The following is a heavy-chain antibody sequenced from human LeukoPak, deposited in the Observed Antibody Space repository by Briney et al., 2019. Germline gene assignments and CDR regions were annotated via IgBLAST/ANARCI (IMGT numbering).Heavy chain of an antibody. V-gene: IGHV1-3*01. CDR2: INAGNGNT. D-gene: IGHD3-22*01. CDR1: GYTFTSYA. CDR3: ARSPPYYDSSALDY. Sequence: ASVKVSCKASGYTFTSYAMHWVRQAPGQRLEWMGWINAGNGNTKYSQKFQDRVTITRDTSASTAYMELSSLRSEDTAVYYCARSPPYYDSSALDYWGQGTLVTVSS. J-gene: IGHJ4*02.